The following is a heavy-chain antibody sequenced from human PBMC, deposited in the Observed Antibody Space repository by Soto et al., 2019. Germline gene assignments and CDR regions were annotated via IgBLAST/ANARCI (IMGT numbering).Heavy chain of an antibody. CDR1: GGTFSSYA. Sequence: QVQLVQSGAEVKKPGSSVKVSCKASGGTFSSYAISWVRQAPGQGLEWMGGIIPIFGTANYAQKFQGRVTIPAPESXSTAYMELSSLRSEDTAVYYCASSVAKYYYYGMDVWGQGTTVTVSS. D-gene: IGHD5-12*01. V-gene: IGHV1-69*12. CDR3: ASSVAKYYYYGMDV. J-gene: IGHJ6*02. CDR2: IIPIFGTA.